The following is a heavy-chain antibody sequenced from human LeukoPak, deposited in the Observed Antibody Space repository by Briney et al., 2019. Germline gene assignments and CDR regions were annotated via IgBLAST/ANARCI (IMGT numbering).Heavy chain of an antibody. V-gene: IGHV3-48*03. J-gene: IGHJ4*02. Sequence: GGSLRLSCAASGFTFSSYEMNWVRQAPGKGLEWVSYISSTSGSTIYYADSVKGRFTISRDNAKNSLYLQMNSLRTEDTAVYYCARRYCSSTSCLLDYWGQGTLVTVSS. CDR1: GFTFSSYE. CDR2: ISSTSGSTI. D-gene: IGHD2-2*01. CDR3: ARRYCSSTSCLLDY.